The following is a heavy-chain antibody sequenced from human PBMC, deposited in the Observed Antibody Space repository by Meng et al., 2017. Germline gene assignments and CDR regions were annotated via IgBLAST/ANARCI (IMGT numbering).Heavy chain of an antibody. CDR1: GGSISSSSYY. J-gene: IGHJ3*02. CDR3: ARRDTVVTPQHLGVDDAFDI. D-gene: IGHD4-23*01. CDR2: IYYSGST. Sequence: SETLSLTCTVSGGSISSSSYYWGWIRQPPGKGLEWIGSIYYSGSTYYNPSLKSRVTISVDTSKNQFSLKLSSVTAADTAVYYCARRDTVVTPQHLGVDDAFDIWGQGKMVTVSS. V-gene: IGHV4-39*07.